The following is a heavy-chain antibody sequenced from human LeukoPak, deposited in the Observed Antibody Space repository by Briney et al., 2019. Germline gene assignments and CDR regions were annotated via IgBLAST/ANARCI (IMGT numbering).Heavy chain of an antibody. Sequence: PGGSLRLSCAASGFTFSSYGMHWVRQAPGKGLEWVAVIWYDGSNKYYADSVKGRFTISRDNSKNTLYLQMNSLRAEDTAVYYCARDSLVGAVTSVYYYGMDVWGQGTTVTVSS. V-gene: IGHV3-33*01. J-gene: IGHJ6*02. CDR3: ARDSLVGAVTSVYYYGMDV. D-gene: IGHD4-4*01. CDR1: GFTFSSYG. CDR2: IWYDGSNK.